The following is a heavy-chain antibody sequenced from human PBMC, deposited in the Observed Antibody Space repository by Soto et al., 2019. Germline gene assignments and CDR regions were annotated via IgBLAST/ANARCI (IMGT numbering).Heavy chain of an antibody. CDR2: ISSSSSYT. Sequence: GGSLRLSCAASGFTFSDYYMSWIRQAPGKGLEWVSYISSSSSYTNYADSVKGRFTISRDNAKNSLYLQMNSLRAEDTAVYYCARDYYDSSGPDYWGQGTLVTVSS. V-gene: IGHV3-11*06. CDR3: ARDYYDSSGPDY. D-gene: IGHD3-22*01. CDR1: GFTFSDYY. J-gene: IGHJ4*02.